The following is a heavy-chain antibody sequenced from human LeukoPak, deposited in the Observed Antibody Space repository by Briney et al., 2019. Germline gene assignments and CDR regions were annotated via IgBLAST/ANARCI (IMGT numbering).Heavy chain of an antibody. J-gene: IGHJ4*02. CDR3: ARNDFDYDSSATPFDY. CDR1: GATFSSNA. CDR2: IIPILGIA. V-gene: IGHV1-69*04. Sequence: GSSVKLSCKASGATFSSNAISWVRQGPGPGLEWKGRIIPILGIANYAQKFQGRVTITADKSTSTAYMELSSLRSEDTAVYYCARNDFDYDSSATPFDYWGQGTLVTVSS. D-gene: IGHD3-22*01.